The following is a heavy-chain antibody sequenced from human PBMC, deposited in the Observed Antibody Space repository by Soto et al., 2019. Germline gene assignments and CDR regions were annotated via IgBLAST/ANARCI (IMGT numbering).Heavy chain of an antibody. D-gene: IGHD3-10*02. CDR3: ARQICAADS. Sequence: QVRLVQSGAEVRKPGSSVTVSCKASGGTLNHSAIMWVRQAPGQGLVWIGGIVPRGGTTHFAPTFQDRFTIATDDSRTTASLELRSLRSDDTAVYYCARQICAADSWGQGTLVIVSS. CDR1: GGTLNHSA. V-gene: IGHV1-69*01. CDR2: IVPRGGTT. J-gene: IGHJ4*02.